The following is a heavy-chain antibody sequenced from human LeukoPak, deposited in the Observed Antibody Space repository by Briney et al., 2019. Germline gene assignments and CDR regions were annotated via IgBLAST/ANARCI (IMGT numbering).Heavy chain of an antibody. CDR1: GFTFSSYG. V-gene: IGHV3-30*18. D-gene: IGHD3-10*01. CDR3: AKDRSGYGSGSYSFDY. Sequence: GGSLRLSCAASGFTFSSYGMHWVRQAPGKGLEWVAVISYDGSNKYYADSVKGRYTISRDNSKNTLYLQMNSLRVEDTAVYYCAKDRSGYGSGSYSFDYWDQGTLVTVSS. J-gene: IGHJ4*02. CDR2: ISYDGSNK.